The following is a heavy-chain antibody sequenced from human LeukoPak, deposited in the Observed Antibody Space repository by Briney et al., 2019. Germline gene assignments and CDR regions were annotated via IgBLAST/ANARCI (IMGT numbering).Heavy chain of an antibody. J-gene: IGHJ5*02. CDR3: VRLRWGDWFDP. Sequence: PGGSLRLSCAASGFTVSSNYMSWVRQAPGKGLEWVSVIYSGGSTYYADSVKGRFTISRDNSKNTLYLQMNSLRAEDTAVYYCVRLRWGDWFDPWGQGTLVTVSS. D-gene: IGHD4-23*01. CDR2: IYSGGST. CDR1: GFTVSSNY. V-gene: IGHV3-66*02.